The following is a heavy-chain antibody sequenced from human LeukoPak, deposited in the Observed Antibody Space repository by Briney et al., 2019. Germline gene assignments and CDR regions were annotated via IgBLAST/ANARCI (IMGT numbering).Heavy chain of an antibody. Sequence: GGSLRLSCAASGFTFTNAWMDWVRQAPGKGLEWVGRVRAKTDGGTIEYAAPVKGRFSISRDDSTDTVYLQMNSLKSEDTAVYYCAADTPVPLAQVDYWGQGALVTVSS. CDR1: GFTFTNAW. D-gene: IGHD2/OR15-2a*01. V-gene: IGHV3-15*01. J-gene: IGHJ4*02. CDR3: AADTPVPLAQVDY. CDR2: VRAKTDGGTI.